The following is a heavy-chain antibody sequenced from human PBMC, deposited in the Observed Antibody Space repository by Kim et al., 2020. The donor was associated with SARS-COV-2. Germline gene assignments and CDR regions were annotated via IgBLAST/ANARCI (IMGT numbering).Heavy chain of an antibody. D-gene: IGHD3-9*01. CDR3: ARGPILTGYYWFDP. Sequence: SPKFPGRVTLTRDTSASTAYMELSSLRSEDTAVYYCARGPILTGYYWFDPWGQGTLVTVSS. V-gene: IGHV1-3*01. J-gene: IGHJ5*02.